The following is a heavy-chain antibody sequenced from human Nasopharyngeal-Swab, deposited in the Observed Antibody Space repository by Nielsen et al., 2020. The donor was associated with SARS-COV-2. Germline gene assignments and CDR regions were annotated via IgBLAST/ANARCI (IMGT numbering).Heavy chain of an antibody. CDR1: GFTFNNYA. Sequence: GESLKISCAASGFTFNNYAMNWVRQAPGKGLEWVSAISGSGGSTYDADSVKGRFTISRANSKNTLFLQMNNLRAEDTAIYYCAKDRDSGDDSEEYYHYYGMDVWGQGTTVTVSS. CDR2: ISGSGGST. D-gene: IGHD5-12*01. J-gene: IGHJ6*02. V-gene: IGHV3-23*01. CDR3: AKDRDSGDDSEEYYHYYGMDV.